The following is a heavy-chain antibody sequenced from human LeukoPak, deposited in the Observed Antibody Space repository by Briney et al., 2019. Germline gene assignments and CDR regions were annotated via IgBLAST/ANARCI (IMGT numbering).Heavy chain of an antibody. Sequence: SETLSLTCTVASGSISSYYWSWIRQPPGKGLERIGYIYYSGSTNYNPSLKSRVTISVDTSKNQFSLKLSSVTSADTAVYYCARHGGSNGSGSYWNWGQGTLVTVSS. V-gene: IGHV4-59*08. D-gene: IGHD3-10*01. CDR3: ARHGGSNGSGSYWN. J-gene: IGHJ4*02. CDR1: SGSISSYY. CDR2: IYYSGST.